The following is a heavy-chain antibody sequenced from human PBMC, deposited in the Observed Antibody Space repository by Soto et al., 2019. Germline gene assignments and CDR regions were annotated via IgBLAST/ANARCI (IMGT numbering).Heavy chain of an antibody. CDR2: INSDGSST. J-gene: IGHJ4*02. Sequence: EVQLVESGGGLVQPGGSLRLSCAASGFTFSSYWMHWVRQAPGKGLVWVSRINSDGSSTSYADSVKGRFTISRDNAKNTLYLQKNSLRAEDTAVYYCVRTSLVVAAATREDYRGQGTLVTVSS. CDR3: VRTSLVVAAATREDY. V-gene: IGHV3-74*01. CDR1: GFTFSSYW. D-gene: IGHD2-15*01.